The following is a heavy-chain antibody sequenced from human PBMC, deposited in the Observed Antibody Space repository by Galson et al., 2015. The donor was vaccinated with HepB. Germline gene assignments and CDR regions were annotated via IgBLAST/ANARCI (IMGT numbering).Heavy chain of an antibody. CDR1: GYTFSDYS. V-gene: IGHV1-18*04. D-gene: IGHD2-15*01. CDR2: ISPFNRNT. Sequence: SVKVSCKASGYTFSDYSITWVRQAPGQGLEWLGWISPFNRNTTYAQKFQGRVTMTTDTSTSTAYMGLRSLRFDDTAVYHCARGAIVVVIGATQNNWFDPWCQGTLVTVSS. CDR3: ARGAIVVVIGATQNNWFDP. J-gene: IGHJ5*02.